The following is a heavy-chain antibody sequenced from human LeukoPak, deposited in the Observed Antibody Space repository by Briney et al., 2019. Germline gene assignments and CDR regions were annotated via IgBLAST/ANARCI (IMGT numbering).Heavy chain of an antibody. D-gene: IGHD4-23*01. CDR1: GGSISSYY. J-gene: IGHJ2*01. V-gene: IGHV4-59*01. CDR2: IYYSGST. CDR3: ARDRVDYGGNSDWYFDL. Sequence: SETLSLTCTVSGGSISSYYWSWIRQPPGKGLEWIGYIYYSGSTNYNPSPKSRVTISVDTSKNQFSLKLSSVTAADTAVYYCARDRVDYGGNSDWYFDLWGRGTLVTVSS.